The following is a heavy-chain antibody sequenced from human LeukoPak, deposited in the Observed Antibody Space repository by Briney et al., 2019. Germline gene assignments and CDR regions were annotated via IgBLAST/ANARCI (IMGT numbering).Heavy chain of an antibody. J-gene: IGHJ4*02. CDR3: AKDLGYCSSTSCSTIDY. D-gene: IGHD2-2*01. Sequence: PGGSLRLSCAASGFTFSSYGMHWVRQAPGKRLEWVAVISYDGSNKYYADSVKGRFTISRDNSKNTLYLQMNSLRAEDTAVYYCAKDLGYCSSTSCSTIDYWGQGTLVAVSS. CDR2: ISYDGSNK. CDR1: GFTFSSYG. V-gene: IGHV3-30*18.